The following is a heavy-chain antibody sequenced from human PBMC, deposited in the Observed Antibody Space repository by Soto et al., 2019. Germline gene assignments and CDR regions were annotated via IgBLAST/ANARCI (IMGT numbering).Heavy chain of an antibody. V-gene: IGHV3-21*06. CDR3: ARESEDLTSNFDY. J-gene: IGHJ4*02. CDR1: GFTFTRYS. Sequence: GESLKISCAASGFTFTRYSMNWVRQAPGKGLEWVSSISSTTNYIYYGDSMKGRFTISRDNAKNSLYLEMNSLRAEDTYVYYWARESEDLTSNFDYWGQGTLVTVSS. CDR2: ISSTTNYI.